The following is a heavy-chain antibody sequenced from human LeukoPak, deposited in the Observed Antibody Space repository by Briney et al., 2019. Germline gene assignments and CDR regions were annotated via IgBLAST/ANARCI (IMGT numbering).Heavy chain of an antibody. J-gene: IGHJ4*02. Sequence: GGSLRLSCSASGFTFSSYAMHWVRQAPGKGLEYVSAISSNGGSTYYADSVKGRFTISRDNAKNTLYLQMNSLSAGDTAVYYCLRPFDSWGQGTLVTVSS. CDR2: ISSNGGST. CDR1: GFTFSSYA. V-gene: IGHV3-64*04. CDR3: LRPFDS.